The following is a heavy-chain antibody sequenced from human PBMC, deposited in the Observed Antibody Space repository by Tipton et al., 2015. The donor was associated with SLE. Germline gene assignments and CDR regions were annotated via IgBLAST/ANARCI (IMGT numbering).Heavy chain of an antibody. V-gene: IGHV4-39*07. CDR3: AGERTTVTNYYYYGMDV. Sequence: TLSLTCTVSGGSISSYYWSWIRQPPGKGLEWIGSIYYSGSTYYNPSLKSRVTISVDTSKNQFSLKLSSVTAADTAVYYCAGERTTVTNYYYYGMDVWGQGTTVTVSS. CDR1: GGSISSYY. J-gene: IGHJ6*02. CDR2: IYYSGST. D-gene: IGHD4-17*01.